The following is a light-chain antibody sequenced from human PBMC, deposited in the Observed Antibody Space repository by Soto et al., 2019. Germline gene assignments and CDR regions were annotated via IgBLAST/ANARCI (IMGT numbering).Light chain of an antibody. CDR3: QTWGTGNAIVV. J-gene: IGLJ7*01. V-gene: IGLV4-69*01. CDR1: SGHSNYA. CDR2: VNSGGSH. Sequence: QLVLTQSPSASASLGASVKLTCTLSSGHSNYAIAWHQQQPEKGPRYLMKVNSGGSHIKGDGIPDRFSGSSSGAERYLFISSLQSEDEADYYCQTWGTGNAIVVFRGGTQLTVL.